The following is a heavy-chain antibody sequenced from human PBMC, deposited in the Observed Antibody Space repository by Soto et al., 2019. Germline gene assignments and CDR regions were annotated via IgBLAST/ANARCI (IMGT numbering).Heavy chain of an antibody. Sequence: ASVKVSFKTSGYNFTNFDINWVRQAPGRGLVWMGWMNPSSGETGSAQNFQGRVTMTRDISTRTFFMQLTSLRSEDTAIYYCARLAEYCNGIKCYSNFDFWGRGTQVTVAS. V-gene: IGHV1-8*01. CDR2: MNPSSGET. D-gene: IGHD2-15*01. CDR1: GYNFTNFD. CDR3: ARLAEYCNGIKCYSNFDF. J-gene: IGHJ4*01.